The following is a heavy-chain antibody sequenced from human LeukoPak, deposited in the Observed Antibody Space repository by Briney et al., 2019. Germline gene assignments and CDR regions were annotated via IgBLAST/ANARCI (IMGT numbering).Heavy chain of an antibody. V-gene: IGHV3-53*01. CDR3: ARATLDN. J-gene: IGHJ4*02. Sequence: GGSLRLSCAASGFTVGSTYISWVRQAPGKGLEWVSVIYSGGSTKYADSVKARFTISRDNSKNTVYLQMNNLSAEDTAVYYCARATLDNWGQGTLVTVSS. CDR2: IYSGGST. CDR1: GFTVGSTY.